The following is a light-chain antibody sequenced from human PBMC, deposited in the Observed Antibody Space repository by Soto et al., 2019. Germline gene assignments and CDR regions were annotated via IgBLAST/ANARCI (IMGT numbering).Light chain of an antibody. Sequence: QSALTQPASVSGSPGQSITISCTGTSSDLGGYNFFSWYQHHPGKAPKLMIYQVSNRPSGVSNRFSGSKSGNTASLTISGLQAEDEADYYCCSYTSSSPYVFGTGTKLTVL. CDR3: CSYTSSSPYV. J-gene: IGLJ1*01. CDR1: SSDLGGYNF. V-gene: IGLV2-14*01. CDR2: QVS.